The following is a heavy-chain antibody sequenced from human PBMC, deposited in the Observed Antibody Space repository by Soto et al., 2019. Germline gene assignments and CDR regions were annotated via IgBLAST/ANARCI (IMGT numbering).Heavy chain of an antibody. CDR1: GLTFSSYG. CDR2: IWYDGSNK. Sequence: PGGSLRLSCAASGLTFSSYGMHWVRQAPGKGLEWVAVIWYDGSNKYYADSVKGRFTISRDNSKNTLYLQMNSLRAEDTAVYYCARDLMGSSSWYGGYYYYGMDVWGQGTTVTVSS. D-gene: IGHD6-13*01. CDR3: ARDLMGSSSWYGGYYYYGMDV. V-gene: IGHV3-33*01. J-gene: IGHJ6*02.